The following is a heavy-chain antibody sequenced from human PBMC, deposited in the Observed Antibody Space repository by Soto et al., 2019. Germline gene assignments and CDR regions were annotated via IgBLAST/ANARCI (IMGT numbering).Heavy chain of an antibody. CDR1: GFTFSDYY. CDR2: ISSSGSDI. Sequence: QVQVVESGGGLVKPGGSLRLSCAASGFTFSDYYMSWIRQAPGKGLEWVSYISSSGSDIYDAASVKGRFTISRDNDKKTLYLKKNRLRAEDKAVYYCATFMSGVRPDEWLPREPFDSWGQGTLVTVS. CDR3: ATFMSGVRPDEWLPREPFDS. D-gene: IGHD6-19*01. J-gene: IGHJ4*02. V-gene: IGHV3-11*01.